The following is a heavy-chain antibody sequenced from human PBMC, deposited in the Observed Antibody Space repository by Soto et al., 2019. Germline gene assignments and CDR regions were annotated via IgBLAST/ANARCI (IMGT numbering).Heavy chain of an antibody. Sequence: EVQLLESGGGLVQPGGSLRLSCAASGFTFSSYAMSWVRQAPGKGLEWVSAISGSGGSTYYADSVKGRFTISRDNSTNALYLQMNGLRAEDTAVYYCAKDLTGILPWFDPWGQGTLVTVSS. CDR3: AKDLTGILPWFDP. CDR1: GFTFSSYA. V-gene: IGHV3-23*01. CDR2: ISGSGGST. J-gene: IGHJ5*02. D-gene: IGHD6-13*01.